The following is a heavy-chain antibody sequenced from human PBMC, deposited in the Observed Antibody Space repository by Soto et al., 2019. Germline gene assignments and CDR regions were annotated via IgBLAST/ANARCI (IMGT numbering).Heavy chain of an antibody. CDR2: ISAYNGNT. D-gene: IGHD2-21*02. CDR3: ARTDIVVVTAIQAFDY. V-gene: IGHV1-18*01. Sequence: SVKVSCKASGYTFTSYGISWVRQAPGQGLEWMGWISAYNGNTNYAQKLQGRVTMTTDTSTSTAYMELRSLRSDDTAVYHCARTDIVVVTAIQAFDYWGQGTLVTGSS. CDR1: GYTFTSYG. J-gene: IGHJ4*02.